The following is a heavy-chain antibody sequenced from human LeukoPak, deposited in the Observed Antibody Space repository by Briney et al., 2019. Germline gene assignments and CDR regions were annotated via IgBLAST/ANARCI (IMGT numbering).Heavy chain of an antibody. CDR2: MSSGGTYI. J-gene: IGHJ4*02. V-gene: IGHV3-21*01. CDR3: ARDRPTGSSRLFVVQ. CDR1: GFSFSTYA. Sequence: PGGPLRLSCTASGFSFSTYAMTWVRRAPGKGLEWIASMSSGGTYIYYADSGRGRFTISRGNTKNSLYLVMNSLRVEDTAIYYCARDRPTGSSRLFVVQWGQGTPVIVSS. D-gene: IGHD3-3*01.